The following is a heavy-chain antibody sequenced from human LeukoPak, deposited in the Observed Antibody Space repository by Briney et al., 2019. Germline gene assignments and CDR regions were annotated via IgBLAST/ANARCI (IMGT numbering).Heavy chain of an antibody. D-gene: IGHD6-6*01. CDR1: GFTFSSYG. CDR3: LKTGGSSHY. V-gene: IGHV3-30*02. CDR2: IRYDGGKK. Sequence: GGSLRLSCAASGFTFSSYGMHWVRQAQGKGVEGVAFIRYDGGKKDYADYVKGRLTIDRENSKNTLYLQMDSLRAEDTAVYYCLKTGGSSHYWGQGTLVTVSS. J-gene: IGHJ4*02.